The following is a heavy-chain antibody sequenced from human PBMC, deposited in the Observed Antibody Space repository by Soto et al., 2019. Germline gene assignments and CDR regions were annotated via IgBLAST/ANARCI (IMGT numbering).Heavy chain of an antibody. Sequence: QVQLVESGGGVVQSGRSLRLSCAASGFTFSRYGFHWVRQAPGKGLEWVALIWSDGSNKYYTESVKGRFTISRDDSKNTLYLEMDSLRAEDRAVYYCAREENRGGFDYCGQGTLVTVSS. D-gene: IGHD3-16*01. CDR2: IWSDGSNK. J-gene: IGHJ4*02. V-gene: IGHV3-33*01. CDR1: GFTFSRYG. CDR3: AREENRGGFDY.